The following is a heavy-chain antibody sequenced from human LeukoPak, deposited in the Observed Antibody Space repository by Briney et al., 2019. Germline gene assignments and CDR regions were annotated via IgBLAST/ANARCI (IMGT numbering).Heavy chain of an antibody. V-gene: IGHV3-74*01. Sequence: GGSLRLSCAASGFTFSSYWMHWVRQAPGKGLVWVSRINSDGSSTSYADSVKGRYTISRDNAKNTLYLQMNSQRAEDTAVYYCAKEAGSYYYGSGYYYMDVWGKGTTVTISS. CDR3: AKEAGSYYYGSGYYYMDV. D-gene: IGHD3-10*01. J-gene: IGHJ6*03. CDR2: INSDGSST. CDR1: GFTFSSYW.